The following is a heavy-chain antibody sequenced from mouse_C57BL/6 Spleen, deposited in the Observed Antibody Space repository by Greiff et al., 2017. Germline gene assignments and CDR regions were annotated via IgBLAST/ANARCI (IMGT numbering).Heavy chain of an antibody. D-gene: IGHD1-1*01. V-gene: IGHV1-53*01. CDR3: ARNHGNYFDY. CDR1: GYTFTSYW. J-gene: IGHJ2*01. Sequence: QVHVKQSGTELVKPGASVKLSCKASGYTFTSYWMHWVKQRPGQGLEWIGNINPSNGGTNYNEKFKSKATLTVDKSSSTAYMQLSSLTSEDSAVYYCARNHGNYFDYWGQGTTLTVSS. CDR2: INPSNGGT.